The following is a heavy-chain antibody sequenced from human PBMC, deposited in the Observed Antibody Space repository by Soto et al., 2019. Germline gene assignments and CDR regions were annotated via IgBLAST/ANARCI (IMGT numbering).Heavy chain of an antibody. CDR1: GGSISSYY. Sequence: PSETLSLTCTVSGGSISSYYWTWIRHPTGKGLEWIGYIYYSGSTNYNPSLKSRVTISVDTSKNHFSLKLSSVTAAYTHGYYCAGVGRYCGGGSCYRRIDGFDIWGQGTMVTVSS. D-gene: IGHD2-15*01. CDR3: AGVGRYCGGGSCYRRIDGFDI. J-gene: IGHJ3*02. V-gene: IGHV4-59*01. CDR2: IYYSGST.